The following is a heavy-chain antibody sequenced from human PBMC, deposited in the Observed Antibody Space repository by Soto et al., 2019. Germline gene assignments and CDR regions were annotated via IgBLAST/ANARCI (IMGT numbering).Heavy chain of an antibody. CDR2: IYYSGST. CDR1: GGSISSYY. CDR3: ARGLYDSSGYDTYNWFDP. Sequence: SSETLSLTCTVSGGSISSYYWSWIRQPPGKGLEWIGYIYYSGSTNYNPSLKSRVTISVDTSKNQFSLKLSSVTAADTAVYYCARGLYDSSGYDTYNWFDPWGQGTLVTVSS. D-gene: IGHD3-22*01. V-gene: IGHV4-59*01. J-gene: IGHJ5*02.